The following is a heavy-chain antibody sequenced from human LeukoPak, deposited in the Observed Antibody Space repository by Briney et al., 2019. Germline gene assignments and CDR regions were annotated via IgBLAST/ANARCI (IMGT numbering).Heavy chain of an antibody. CDR1: GGSISSYH. V-gene: IGHV4-34*01. CDR2: INHSGST. J-gene: IGHJ5*02. D-gene: IGHD3-3*01. CDR3: ARVPGRITIFGARPT. Sequence: SETLSLTCTVSGGSISSYHWSWIRQPPGKGLEWIGEINHSGSTNYNPSLKSRVTISVDTSKNQFSLKLSSVTAADTAVYYCARVPGRITIFGARPTWGQGTLVTVSS.